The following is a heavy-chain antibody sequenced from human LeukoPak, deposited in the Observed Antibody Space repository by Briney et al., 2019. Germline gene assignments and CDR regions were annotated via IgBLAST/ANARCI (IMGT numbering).Heavy chain of an antibody. J-gene: IGHJ4*02. CDR1: GFTFSSYG. CDR2: ISGSGGST. D-gene: IGHD2-15*01. CDR3: AKLAGGSCSGSSCPDFDA. V-gene: IGHV3-23*01. Sequence: PGESLRLSCAASGFTFSSYGMNWVRQAPRKGLEWVSGISGSGGSTYNADSVQDRFTIFRVNSKNTLYLQMNSLGVEANAGDYFAKLAGGSCSGSSCPDFDAWGQGTLVTVSS.